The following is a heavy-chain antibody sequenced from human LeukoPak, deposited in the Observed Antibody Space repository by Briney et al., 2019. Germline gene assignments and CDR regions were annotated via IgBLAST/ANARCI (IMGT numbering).Heavy chain of an antibody. V-gene: IGHV1-18*01. CDR3: GRGVGVVMGKDYYYYYMDV. J-gene: IGHJ6*03. CDR2: ISAYNGNT. CDR1: GYTFTSYG. Sequence: ASVKVSCKASGYTFTSYGISWVRQAPGPGLEWMGWISAYNGNTNYAKNLQGRVTMTTDTTTNTAYLALRSPRTDDTAVYYCGRGVGVVMGKDYYYYYMDVWGKGTTVTVSS. D-gene: IGHD3-3*01.